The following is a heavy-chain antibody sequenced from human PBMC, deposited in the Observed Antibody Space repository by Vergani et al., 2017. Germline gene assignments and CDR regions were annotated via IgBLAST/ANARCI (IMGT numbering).Heavy chain of an antibody. D-gene: IGHD2-2*01. Sequence: QVQLVQSGAEVKKPGASVTVSCKASGYTFTSYGISWVRQAPGQGLEWMGWISAYNGNTNYAQKLQGRVTMTPDKSTSTAYMELRSLRSDDTAVYYCARDPVAYFSKTTRRYGMDVWGQGTTVTVSS. CDR1: GYTFTSYG. CDR2: ISAYNGNT. J-gene: IGHJ6*02. CDR3: ARDPVAYFSKTTRRYGMDV. V-gene: IGHV1-18*01.